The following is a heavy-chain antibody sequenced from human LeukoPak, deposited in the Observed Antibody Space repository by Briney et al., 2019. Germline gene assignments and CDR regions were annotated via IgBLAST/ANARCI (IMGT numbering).Heavy chain of an antibody. Sequence: ASVKVSCKASGYTFTSYAMNWVRQAPGQGLEWMGGIIPIFGTANYAQKFQGRVTITADESTSTAYMELSSLRSEDTAVYYCAREGAVGDNWFDPWGQGTLVTVSS. CDR1: GYTFTSYA. D-gene: IGHD3-16*01. CDR3: AREGAVGDNWFDP. CDR2: IIPIFGTA. J-gene: IGHJ5*02. V-gene: IGHV1-69*13.